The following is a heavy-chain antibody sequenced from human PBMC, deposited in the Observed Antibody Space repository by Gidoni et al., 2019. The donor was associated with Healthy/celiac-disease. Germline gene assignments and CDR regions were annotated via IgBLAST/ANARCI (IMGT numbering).Heavy chain of an antibody. CDR3: ARGFFRKLGGGFDDYFDY. V-gene: IGHV4-61*02. Sequence: QVQLQESGPGLVKPSQTLFLTCTVSGRSISSGSYYWSWIRQPAGKALEWIGRIYTSGSTNYNPSLKSGVTISVDTSKNQFSLKLRSVTAADTAVYYCARGFFRKLGGGFDDYFDYWGQGTLVTVSS. D-gene: IGHD3-16*01. CDR2: IYTSGST. CDR1: GRSISSGSYY. J-gene: IGHJ4*02.